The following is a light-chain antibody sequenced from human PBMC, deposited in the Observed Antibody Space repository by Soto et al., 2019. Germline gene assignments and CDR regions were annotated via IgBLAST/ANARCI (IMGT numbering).Light chain of an antibody. Sequence: QAVVTQPASVSGSPGQSITISCTGTSSDVGGYNYVSWYQQHPGKAPKLMIYEVSNRPSGVSNRFSGSKSGNTASLTISGLQAEDEADYYCLLYYGGAQLGVFGGGTKLTVL. V-gene: IGLV2-14*01. CDR1: SSDVGGYNY. J-gene: IGLJ3*02. CDR2: EVS. CDR3: LLYYGGAQLGV.